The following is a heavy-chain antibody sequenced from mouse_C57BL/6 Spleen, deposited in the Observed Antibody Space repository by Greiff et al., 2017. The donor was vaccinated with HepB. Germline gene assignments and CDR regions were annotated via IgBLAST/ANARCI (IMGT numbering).Heavy chain of an antibody. Sequence: DVKLVESGGGLVKPGGSLKLSCAASGFTFSDYGMHWVRQAPEKGLEWVAYISSGSSTIYYADTVKGRFTISRDNAKNTLFLQMTSLRSEDTAMYYCAKRIEAMDYWGQGTSVTVSS. CDR3: AKRIEAMDY. V-gene: IGHV5-17*01. J-gene: IGHJ4*01. CDR1: GFTFSDYG. CDR2: ISSGSSTI.